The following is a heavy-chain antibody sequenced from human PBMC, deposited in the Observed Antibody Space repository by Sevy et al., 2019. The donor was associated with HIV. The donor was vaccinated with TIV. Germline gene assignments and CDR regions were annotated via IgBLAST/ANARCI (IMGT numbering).Heavy chain of an antibody. J-gene: IGHJ4*02. D-gene: IGHD4-17*01. V-gene: IGHV3-33*01. CDR1: GFNFSIYG. CDR2: IWYDGSNK. CDR3: ARGRHYGNFDY. Sequence: GGSLRLSCAASGFNFSIYGMHWVRQAPGKGLEWVALIWYDGSNKYYADSVKGRFTISRDNSKNTLFLQMNSLRAEDTAVYYCARGRHYGNFDYRGQGTLVTVSS.